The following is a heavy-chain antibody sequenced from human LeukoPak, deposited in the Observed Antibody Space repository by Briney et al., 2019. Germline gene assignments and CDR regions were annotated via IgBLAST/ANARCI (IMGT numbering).Heavy chain of an antibody. CDR3: ARRSRQLLPRFDY. CDR1: GGSFSSYY. Sequence: PSETLSLTCAVYGGSFSSYYWGWIRQPPGKGLEWIGSIYYSGSTYYNPSLKSRVTISVDTSKNQFSLKLSSVTAADTAVYYCARRSRQLLPRFDYWGQGTLVTVSS. D-gene: IGHD2-2*01. J-gene: IGHJ4*02. V-gene: IGHV4-39*01. CDR2: IYYSGST.